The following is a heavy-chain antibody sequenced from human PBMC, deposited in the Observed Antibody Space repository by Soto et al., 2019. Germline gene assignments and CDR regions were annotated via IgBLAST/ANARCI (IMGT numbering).Heavy chain of an antibody. D-gene: IGHD1-26*01. CDR1: GFTFSIYA. CDR2: TSFDGGST. V-gene: IGHV3-30-3*01. J-gene: IGHJ6*02. Sequence: QVQLVESGGGVVPPGRSLRLSCAGSGFTFSIYAFHWVRQAPGKGLEWVAVTSFDGGSTYYAASVKGRFTISRDNANNTLSLQMNSLRPEDTALYFCARDYGGWARQGTHVMELWGQGTTVIVSS. CDR3: ARDYGGWARQGTHVMEL.